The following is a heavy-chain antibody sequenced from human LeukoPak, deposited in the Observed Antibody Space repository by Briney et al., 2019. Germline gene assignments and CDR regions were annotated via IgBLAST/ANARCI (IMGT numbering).Heavy chain of an antibody. CDR1: GYTFTSYY. V-gene: IGHV1-46*01. CDR2: INPSGGST. J-gene: IGHJ6*03. Sequence: ASVKVSCKASGYTFTSYYMHWVRQAPGQGLEWMGIINPSGGSTSYAQKFQGRVTMTRDMSTSTVYMELSSLRSEDTAVYYCARNTIFGVDGSFYYYFMGVWGKGTTVTVSS. D-gene: IGHD3-3*01. CDR3: ARNTIFGVDGSFYYYFMGV.